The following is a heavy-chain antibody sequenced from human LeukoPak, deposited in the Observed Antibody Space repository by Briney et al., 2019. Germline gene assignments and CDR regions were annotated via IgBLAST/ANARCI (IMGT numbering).Heavy chain of an antibody. CDR1: GFTFSNSA. V-gene: IGHV3-23*01. CDR3: ASAGYDILTGYSMIEYYFDY. Sequence: GGSLRLSCTASGFTFSNSAMSWVRQAPGKGLEWVSDINGSGGSTYYADSVKGRFTISRDNAKNSLYLQMNSLRAEDTAVYYCASAGYDILTGYSMIEYYFDYWGQGTLVTVSS. J-gene: IGHJ4*02. D-gene: IGHD3-9*01. CDR2: INGSGGST.